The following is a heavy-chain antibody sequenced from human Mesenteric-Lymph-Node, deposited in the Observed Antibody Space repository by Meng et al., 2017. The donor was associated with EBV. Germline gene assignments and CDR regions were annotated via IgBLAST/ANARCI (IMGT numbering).Heavy chain of an antibody. CDR2: VYYSGST. CDR3: ARENPARGNWFDP. CDR1: GGSVSSTSYY. V-gene: IGHV4-61*01. D-gene: IGHD3-10*01. Sequence: ARLQESGPGLGKPPETLSPTCTVPGGSVSSTSYYWSWIRQPPGKRLEWIGYVYYSGSTNYNPSLKSRVTISVDTSKNQFSLNLYSVTAADTAVYYCARENPARGNWFDPWGQGALVTVSS. J-gene: IGHJ5*02.